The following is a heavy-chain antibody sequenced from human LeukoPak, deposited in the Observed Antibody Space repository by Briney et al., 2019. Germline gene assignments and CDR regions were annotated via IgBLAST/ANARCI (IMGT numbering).Heavy chain of an antibody. Sequence: SETLSLTCTVSGGSISSSSYYWGWIRQPPGKGLEWIGSIYYSGSTYYNPSLKSRVTISVDTSKNQFSLKLSSVTAADTAVYYCARLRVEYSSSGYFDYWGQGILVTVSS. CDR1: GGSISSSSYY. CDR3: ARLRVEYSSSGYFDY. CDR2: IYYSGST. J-gene: IGHJ4*02. V-gene: IGHV4-39*01. D-gene: IGHD6-6*01.